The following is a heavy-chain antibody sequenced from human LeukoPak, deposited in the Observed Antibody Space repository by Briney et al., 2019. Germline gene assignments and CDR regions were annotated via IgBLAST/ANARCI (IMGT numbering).Heavy chain of an antibody. J-gene: IGHJ4*02. CDR1: GGSISSGGYY. D-gene: IGHD5-24*01. CDR2: IYHSGST. Sequence: SQTLSLTCTVSGGSISSGGYYWSWIRQPPGKGLEWIGYIYHSGSTYYNPSLKSRVTISVDRSKNQFSLKLSSVTAADTAVYYCARGGDGYNPLTLGYWGQGTLVTVSS. CDR3: ARGGDGYNPLTLGY. V-gene: IGHV4-30-2*01.